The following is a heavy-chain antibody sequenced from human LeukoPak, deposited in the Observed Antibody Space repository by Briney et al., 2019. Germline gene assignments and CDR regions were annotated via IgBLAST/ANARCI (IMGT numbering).Heavy chain of an antibody. J-gene: IGHJ4*02. CDR1: GGTFSSYA. V-gene: IGHV1-69*04. CDR3: ARGSSVALPTDY. Sequence: SVKVSCKASGGTFSSYAISWVRQAPGQELEWMGRIIPILGIANYAQKFQGRVTITADKSTSTAYMELSSLRSEDTAVYYCARGSSVALPTDYWGQGTLVTVSS. CDR2: IIPILGIA. D-gene: IGHD2-15*01.